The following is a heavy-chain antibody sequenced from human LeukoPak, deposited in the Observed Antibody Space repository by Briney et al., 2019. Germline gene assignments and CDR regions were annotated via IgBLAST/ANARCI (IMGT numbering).Heavy chain of an antibody. D-gene: IGHD3-16*01. J-gene: IGHJ3*02. CDR3: ARDLTDGGITIDAFDI. CDR1: GFTFSSYW. CDR2: IKPDGGEK. V-gene: IGHV3-7*01. Sequence: GGSLRLSCAASGFTFSSYWMGWVRQAPGKGLEWVANIKPDGGEKYYVDSVKGRFTISRDNAKNSLYLQMNSLRAEDTAVYYCARDLTDGGITIDAFDIWGQGTMVTVSS.